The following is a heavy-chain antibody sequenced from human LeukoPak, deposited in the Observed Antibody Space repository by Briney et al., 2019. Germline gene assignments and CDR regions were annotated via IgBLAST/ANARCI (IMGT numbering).Heavy chain of an antibody. J-gene: IGHJ4*02. V-gene: IGHV1-8*01. CDR1: GYTFTSYD. CDR3: ARVYYDILTGYYLFDY. D-gene: IGHD3-9*01. Sequence: ASVKVPCKASGYTFTSYDINWVRQATGQGLEWMGWMNPNSGNTGYAQKFQGRVTMTRNTSISTAYMELSSLRSEDTAVYYCARVYYDILTGYYLFDYWGQGTLVTVSS. CDR2: MNPNSGNT.